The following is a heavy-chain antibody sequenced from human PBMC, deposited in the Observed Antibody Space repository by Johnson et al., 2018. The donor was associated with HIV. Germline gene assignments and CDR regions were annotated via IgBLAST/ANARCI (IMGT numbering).Heavy chain of an antibody. D-gene: IGHD5-12*01. CDR2: MWYDGSNK. Sequence: QVQLVESGGGVVQPGRSLRLSCAASGFTFSTYGMHWVRQAPGKGLEWVAVMWYDGSNKYYADSVKGRFTISRDNSKNTLYLQMNSLRAEDTAVYYCARDPAWLWGQGTMVTVSS. J-gene: IGHJ3*01. CDR1: GFTFSTYG. V-gene: IGHV3-33*01. CDR3: ARDPAWL.